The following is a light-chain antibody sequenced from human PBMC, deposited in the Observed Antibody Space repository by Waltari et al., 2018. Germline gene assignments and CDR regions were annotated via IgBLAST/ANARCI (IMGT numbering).Light chain of an antibody. Sequence: IVLTQSPATLSLSPGARATLSCRASHSIANYLAWYQQRPGQAPRLLIYDTSNRATGIPARFSGSGYETDFTLTISSLEPEDFGVYYCQQRSNWPLTFGGGTKVEIK. CDR3: QQRSNWPLT. CDR1: HSIANY. V-gene: IGKV3-11*01. CDR2: DTS. J-gene: IGKJ4*01.